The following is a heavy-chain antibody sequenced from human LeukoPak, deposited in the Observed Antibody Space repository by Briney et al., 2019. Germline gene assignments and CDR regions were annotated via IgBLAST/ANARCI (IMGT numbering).Heavy chain of an antibody. Sequence: SETLSLTCAVYGGSFSGYYWSWIRQPPGKGLEWIGEINHSGSTNYNPSLKSRATISVDTSKNQFSLKLSSVTAADTAVYYCARDYYYDSSGYYPDAFDIWGQGTMVTVSS. D-gene: IGHD3-22*01. CDR1: GGSFSGYY. V-gene: IGHV4-34*01. J-gene: IGHJ3*02. CDR3: ARDYYYDSSGYYPDAFDI. CDR2: INHSGST.